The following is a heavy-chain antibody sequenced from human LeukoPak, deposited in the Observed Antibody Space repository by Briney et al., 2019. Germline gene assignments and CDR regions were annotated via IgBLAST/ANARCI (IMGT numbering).Heavy chain of an antibody. CDR1: GFTFSSYG. Sequence: GGSLRLSCAASGFTFSSYGMPWVRQAPGKGLEWVAVIWYDGSNKYYADSVKGRFTISRDNSKNTLYLQMNSLRAEDTAVYYCAREVPAGSRGAFDIWGQGTMVTVSS. J-gene: IGHJ3*02. D-gene: IGHD2-2*01. V-gene: IGHV3-33*01. CDR3: AREVPAGSRGAFDI. CDR2: IWYDGSNK.